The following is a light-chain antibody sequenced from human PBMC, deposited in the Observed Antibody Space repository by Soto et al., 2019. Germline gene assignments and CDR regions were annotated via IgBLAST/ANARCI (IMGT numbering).Light chain of an antibody. J-gene: IGLJ1*01. CDR2: DVS. V-gene: IGLV2-14*01. CDR3: SSYTSSITYV. CDR1: SSDVGGYRY. Sequence: QSVLTQPASVSGSPGQSITISCTGTSSDVGGYRYVSWYQQYPGKAPKVMIYDVSNRPSGVSNRFSGSKSGTTASLTISGLQAEDEADYYCSSYTSSITYVFGTGTKVTVL.